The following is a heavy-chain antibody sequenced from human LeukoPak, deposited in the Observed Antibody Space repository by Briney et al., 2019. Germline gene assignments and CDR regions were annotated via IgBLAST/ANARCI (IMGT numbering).Heavy chain of an antibody. J-gene: IGHJ6*03. V-gene: IGHV1-18*01. Sequence: ASVKVSCKASGYTFTSYGISWVRQAPGQGLEWMGWISAYNGNTNYAQKLQGRVTMTTDTSTSTAYMELRSLRSDDTAVYYCAKDLWMVRGTGAYSIMDVWGKGTTVTISS. CDR2: ISAYNGNT. CDR1: GYTFTSYG. D-gene: IGHD3-10*01. CDR3: AKDLWMVRGTGAYSIMDV.